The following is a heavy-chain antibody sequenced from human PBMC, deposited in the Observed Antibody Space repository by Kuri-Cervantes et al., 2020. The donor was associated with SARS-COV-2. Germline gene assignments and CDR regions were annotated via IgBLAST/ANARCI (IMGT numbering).Heavy chain of an antibody. J-gene: IGHJ6*02. Sequence: GGSLRLSCKASGYAFTSYGISWVRQAPGPGLEWVGWISAYNGNTNYAQKLQGRVTMTTGTSTSTAYMEKRSLRSDDTAVYYCARDHMQLKGMDVWGQGTTVTVSS. V-gene: IGHV1-18*04. CDR1: GYAFTSYG. CDR2: ISAYNGNT. D-gene: IGHD6-13*01. CDR3: ARDHMQLKGMDV.